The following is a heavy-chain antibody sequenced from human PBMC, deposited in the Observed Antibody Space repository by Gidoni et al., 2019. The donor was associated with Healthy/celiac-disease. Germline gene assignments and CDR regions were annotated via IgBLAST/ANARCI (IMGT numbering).Heavy chain of an antibody. V-gene: IGHV3-48*02. CDR1: GFTFSSYS. J-gene: IGHJ5*02. CDR2: ISSSSSTI. Sequence: EVQLVESGGGLVQPGGSLRLSCAASGFTFSSYSMNGVRQAPGKGVEWVSYISSSSSTIYYADSVKGRFTISRDNAKNSLYLQMNSLRDEDTAVYYCARLEDYYDSSGYYAWFDPWGQGTLVTVSS. D-gene: IGHD3-22*01. CDR3: ARLEDYYDSSGYYAWFDP.